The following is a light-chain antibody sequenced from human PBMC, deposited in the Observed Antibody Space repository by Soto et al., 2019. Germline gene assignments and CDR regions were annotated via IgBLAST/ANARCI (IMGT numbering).Light chain of an antibody. Sequence: DIQMTQSPSSLSASVGDRVTITCQASQDISNYLNWYQQKPGKAPKLLIYDASNLETGVPSRFSGSGAGTDFTFTISSLQPEEIATYYCQQYDNLPRFGPGTKVDIQ. CDR2: DAS. J-gene: IGKJ3*01. CDR3: QQYDNLPR. CDR1: QDISNY. V-gene: IGKV1-33*01.